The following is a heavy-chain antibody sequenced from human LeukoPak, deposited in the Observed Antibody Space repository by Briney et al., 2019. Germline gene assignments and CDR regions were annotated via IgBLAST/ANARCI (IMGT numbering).Heavy chain of an antibody. V-gene: IGHV4-59*07. Sequence: PSATLSLTCTVSSGSIRTYFRSWIREPPVKGQEWSGYVHYSGSTNYHPALKSRVNILVDTSKKQFSQNLNSVADTDTDGFYWAGSALDTSGTYDHPQPFEYWGQGTLVIVSS. CDR3: AGSALDTSGTYDHPQPFEY. D-gene: IGHD3-10*01. CDR2: VHYSGST. J-gene: IGHJ4*02. CDR1: SGSIRTYF.